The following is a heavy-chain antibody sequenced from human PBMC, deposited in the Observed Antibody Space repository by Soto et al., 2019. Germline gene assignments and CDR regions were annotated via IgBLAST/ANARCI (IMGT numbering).Heavy chain of an antibody. J-gene: IGHJ6*02. V-gene: IGHV1-18*01. CDR1: GYTFSSYF. CDR3: ARQNYYSGMDV. CDR2: ISAYNGNT. Sequence: QVQLVQSGAEVKKPGASVKVSCKASGYTFSSYFITWVRQAPGQGLEWMGWISAYNGNTNYAQMLQGRVTMTTDTSTDTAYMEMRSLGSADTAVYYCARQNYYSGMDVWGQGTTVTVSS.